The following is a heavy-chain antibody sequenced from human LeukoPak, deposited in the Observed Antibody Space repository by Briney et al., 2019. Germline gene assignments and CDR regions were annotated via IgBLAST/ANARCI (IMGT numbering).Heavy chain of an antibody. CDR3: AKVPREVTGK. CDR1: GYTFTSYD. D-gene: IGHD7-27*01. Sequence: ASVKVSCNASGYTFTSYDINWVRQATGQGLEWMGYMNPNSGNTVYAQKFQGRVTMTRNISISTAYMELSSLRSEDTAVYYCAKVPREVTGKWGQGTLVTVSS. V-gene: IGHV1-8*01. CDR2: MNPNSGNT. J-gene: IGHJ4*02.